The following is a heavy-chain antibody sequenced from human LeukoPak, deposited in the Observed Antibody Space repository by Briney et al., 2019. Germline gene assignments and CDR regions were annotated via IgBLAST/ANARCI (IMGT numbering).Heavy chain of an antibody. Sequence: ASVKVSCKASGYTFTSYDINWVRQATGQGLEWMGWMNPNSGNTGYAQKFQGRVTITRNTSISTAYMELSSLRSEDTAVYYCARVGSSTSYYYYMDAWGKGTTVTVSS. J-gene: IGHJ6*03. D-gene: IGHD2-2*01. CDR2: MNPNSGNT. CDR1: GYTFTSYD. V-gene: IGHV1-8*03. CDR3: ARVGSSTSYYYYMDA.